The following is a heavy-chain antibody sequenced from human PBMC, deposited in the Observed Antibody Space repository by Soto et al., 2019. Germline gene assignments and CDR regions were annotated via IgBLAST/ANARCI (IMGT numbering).Heavy chain of an antibody. V-gene: IGHV3-30-3*01. J-gene: IGHJ6*04. CDR1: GFTFSSYA. Sequence: PGGSLRLSCAASGFTFSSYAMHWVRQAPGKGLEWVAVISYDGSNKYYADSVKGRFTISRDNSKNTLYLQMNSLRAEDTAVYYCARGKIVYYGKDVGGEGTTVTVSA. CDR3: ARGKIVYYGKDV. D-gene: IGHD3-22*01. CDR2: ISYDGSNK.